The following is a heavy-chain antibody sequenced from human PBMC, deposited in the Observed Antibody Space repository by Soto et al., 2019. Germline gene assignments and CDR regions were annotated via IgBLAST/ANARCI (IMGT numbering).Heavy chain of an antibody. D-gene: IGHD2-15*01. CDR3: VKAILGYCSGGSCYPFQH. Sequence: PGGSLRLSCSASGFTFSSYAMHWVRQAPGKGLEYVSAISSNGGSTYYADSVKGRFTISRDNSKNTLYLQMSSLRAEDTAVYYCVKAILGYCSGGSCYPFQHWGQGTLVTVSS. J-gene: IGHJ1*01. CDR1: GFTFSSYA. CDR2: ISSNGGST. V-gene: IGHV3-64D*06.